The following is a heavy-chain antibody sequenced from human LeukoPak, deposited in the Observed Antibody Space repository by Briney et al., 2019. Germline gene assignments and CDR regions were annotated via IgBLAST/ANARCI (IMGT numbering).Heavy chain of an antibody. CDR1: GGSISSGGYS. V-gene: IGHV4-30-2*01. J-gene: IGHJ1*01. D-gene: IGHD2-15*01. CDR2: IYHSGST. Sequence: SQTLSLTCAVSGGSISSGGYSWSWIRQPPGKGLEWIGYIYHSGSTYYNPSLKSRVTISVDRSKNQFSLKLSSVTAADTAVYYCAPRCSGGSCYARGYFQHWGQGTLVTVSS. CDR3: APRCSGGSCYARGYFQH.